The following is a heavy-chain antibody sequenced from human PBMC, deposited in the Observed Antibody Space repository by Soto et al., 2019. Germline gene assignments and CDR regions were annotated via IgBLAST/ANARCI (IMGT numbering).Heavy chain of an antibody. CDR1: GYTFNTYG. J-gene: IGHJ5*02. D-gene: IGHD3-3*01. CDR2: ISAYDGKT. V-gene: IGHV1-18*01. Sequence: SVKVSCKTSGYTFNTYGINWVRQAPGQGLELMGWISAYDGKTTYAEKFQGRVTLTTDTSTSTAYMELRSLRSDDTAIYYCAREPHEFWTSYWFDPWGQGTQVTVSS. CDR3: AREPHEFWTSYWFDP.